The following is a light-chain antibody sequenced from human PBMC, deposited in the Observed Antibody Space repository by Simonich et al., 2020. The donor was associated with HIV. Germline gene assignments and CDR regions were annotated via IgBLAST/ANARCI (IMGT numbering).Light chain of an antibody. CDR2: DVS. J-gene: IGLJ2*01. Sequence: QSALTQSASVSGSPGQSITISCTGPSSDVGGYTYVSWYQQHPGKAPKLMIYDVSYRPSGVSSRFSGSKSGNTASLTISGLQAEDEADYYCSSYTSSNTLVFGGGTKVTVL. CDR1: SSDVGGYTY. V-gene: IGLV2-14*03. CDR3: SSYTSSNTLV.